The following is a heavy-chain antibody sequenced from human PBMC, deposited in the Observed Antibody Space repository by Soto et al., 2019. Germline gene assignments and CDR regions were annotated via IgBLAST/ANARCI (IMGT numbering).Heavy chain of an antibody. V-gene: IGHV1-69*13. J-gene: IGHJ6*02. CDR3: ANPLLWIPTETPKNYYYYGMDV. D-gene: IGHD5-18*01. Sequence: SVKVSCKASGGTFSSYAISWVRQAPGQGLEWMGGIIPIFGTANYAQKFQGRVTITADESTSTAYMELSSLRSEDTAVYYCANPLLWIPTETPKNYYYYGMDVWGQGTTVTVSS. CDR2: IIPIFGTA. CDR1: GGTFSSYA.